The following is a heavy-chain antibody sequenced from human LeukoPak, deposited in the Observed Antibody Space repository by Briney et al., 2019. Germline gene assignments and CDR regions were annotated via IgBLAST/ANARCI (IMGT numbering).Heavy chain of an antibody. V-gene: IGHV3-23*01. Sequence: PGGSLRLSCAASGFTFSSYAMSWVRQAPGKGLEWVSAISGSGGSTYYADSVKGRFTISRDNSKNTLYLQMNSLRAEDTAVYYCAKGGGYCSSTSCPRWFDPWGQGTLVTVSS. CDR2: ISGSGGST. CDR3: AKGGGYCSSTSCPRWFDP. J-gene: IGHJ5*02. D-gene: IGHD2-2*01. CDR1: GFTFSSYA.